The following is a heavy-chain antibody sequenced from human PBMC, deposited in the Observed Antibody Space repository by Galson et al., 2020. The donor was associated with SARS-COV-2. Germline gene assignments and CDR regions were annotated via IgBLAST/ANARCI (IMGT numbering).Heavy chain of an antibody. V-gene: IGHV3-74*01. Sequence: GESLKISCAASGFTFSSYWMHWVRQAPGKGLVWVSRINSDGSSTSYADSVKGRFTISRDNAKNTLYLQMNSLRAEDTAVYYCARSPYYDFWSGYYDYGMDFWGQGTTVTVSS. CDR2: INSDGSST. CDR3: ARSPYYDFWSGYYDYGMDF. J-gene: IGHJ6*02. D-gene: IGHD3-3*01. CDR1: GFTFSSYW.